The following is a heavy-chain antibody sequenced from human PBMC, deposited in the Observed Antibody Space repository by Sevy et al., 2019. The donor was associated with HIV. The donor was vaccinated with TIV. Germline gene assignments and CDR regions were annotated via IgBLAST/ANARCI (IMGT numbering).Heavy chain of an antibody. CDR3: ARDLEFYDYGDYGPAFMPDY. CDR1: GFTFSTYG. J-gene: IGHJ4*02. V-gene: IGHV3-33*01. CDR2: IWFDGSNT. D-gene: IGHD4-17*01. Sequence: GGSLRLSCAASGFTFSTYGMHWVRQAPGKGLEWVAVIWFDGSNTYYADSMKGRFSISRDIAKNTLHLQMYSLRAEVTAVYYCARDLEFYDYGDYGPAFMPDYWGQGTLVTVSS.